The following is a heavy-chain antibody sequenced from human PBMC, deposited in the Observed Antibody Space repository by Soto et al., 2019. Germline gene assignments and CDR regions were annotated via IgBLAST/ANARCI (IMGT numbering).Heavy chain of an antibody. V-gene: IGHV1-18*01. Sequence: ASVKVSCQTSGYAFSMYGISWVRQAPGQGLEWMGWISAYNGNTNYAQKLQGRVTMTTDTSTSTAYMELRSLRSDDTAVYYCARVMVYAINWFDPWGQGTLVTVSS. CDR3: ARVMVYAINWFDP. J-gene: IGHJ5*02. CDR2: ISAYNGNT. CDR1: GYAFSMYG. D-gene: IGHD2-8*01.